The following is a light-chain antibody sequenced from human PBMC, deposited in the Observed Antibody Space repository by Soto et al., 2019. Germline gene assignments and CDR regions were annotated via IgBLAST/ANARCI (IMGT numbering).Light chain of an antibody. CDR1: QGISSA. V-gene: IGKV1-13*02. J-gene: IGKJ5*01. CDR3: QHFNSYPLT. Sequence: AIQLTQSPSSLSASVGDRVTITCRASQGISSALAWYQQKPGKAPKLLLYDASSLESGVPSGFSGSGSWTHFTLTISSLQPEDFATYYGQHFNSYPLTFGQGTRLEIK. CDR2: DAS.